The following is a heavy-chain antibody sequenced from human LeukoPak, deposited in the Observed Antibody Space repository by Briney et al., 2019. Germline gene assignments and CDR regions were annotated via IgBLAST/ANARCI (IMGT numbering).Heavy chain of an antibody. CDR2: IYYSGST. CDR1: GGSISSGGYS. Sequence: SETLSLTCAVSGGSISSGGYSWSWIRQPPGKGLEWIGYIYYSGSTYYNPSLKSRVTISVDTSKNQFSLKLSSVTAADTAVYYCARPLNWGSRRGFNWFDPWGQGTLVTVSS. CDR3: ARPLNWGSRRGFNWFDP. J-gene: IGHJ5*02. V-gene: IGHV4-30-4*07. D-gene: IGHD7-27*01.